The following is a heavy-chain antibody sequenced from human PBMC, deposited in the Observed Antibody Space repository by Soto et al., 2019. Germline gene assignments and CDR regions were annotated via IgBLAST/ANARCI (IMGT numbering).Heavy chain of an antibody. CDR1: GGSVSSGSYY. V-gene: IGHV4-61*01. J-gene: IGHJ4*02. CDR2: IYYSGGT. D-gene: IGHD3-9*01. Sequence: SETLSLTCTVSGGSVSSGSYYWSWIRQPPGKGLEWIGYIYYSGGTNYNPSLKSRVTISLDTSKNHFSLKPTSVTAADTAVYYCARDIWLDYFDYWGRGTLVTVSS. CDR3: ARDIWLDYFDY.